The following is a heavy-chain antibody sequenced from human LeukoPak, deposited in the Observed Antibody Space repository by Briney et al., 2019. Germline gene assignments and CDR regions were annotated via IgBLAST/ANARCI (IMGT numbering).Heavy chain of an antibody. CDR1: GVTFSSHG. CDR3: AKDGRYCSGGSCYWVTRGYYFDY. CDR2: ISYDGSNK. V-gene: IGHV3-30*18. D-gene: IGHD2-15*01. J-gene: IGHJ4*02. Sequence: QPGGSLRLSCAASGVTFSSHGMSWVRQAPGKGLEWVAVISYDGSNKYYADSVKGRFTISRDNSKNTLYLQMNSLRAEDTAVYYCAKDGRYCSGGSCYWVTRGYYFDYWGQGTLVTVSS.